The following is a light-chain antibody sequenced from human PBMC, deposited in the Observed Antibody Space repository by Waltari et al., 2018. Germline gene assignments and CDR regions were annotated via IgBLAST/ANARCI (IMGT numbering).Light chain of an antibody. CDR3: QQYGSPPLT. J-gene: IGKJ4*01. Sequence: DIVLTQSPGTLSLSPGERATLSCRASQSVTSTYLAWYQQKPGQAPRLLIYGASRRATGIPDRFSGSESGTDFTFTISRLEPEDSAVYYCQQYGSPPLTFGGGTKVEIK. CDR1: QSVTSTY. CDR2: GAS. V-gene: IGKV3-20*01.